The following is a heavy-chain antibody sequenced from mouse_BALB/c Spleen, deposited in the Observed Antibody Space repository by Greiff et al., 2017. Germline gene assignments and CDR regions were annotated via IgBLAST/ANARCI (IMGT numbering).Heavy chain of an antibody. J-gene: IGHJ4*01. D-gene: IGHD2-4*01. CDR1: GFNFKDYY. Sequence: EVQLQQSGAELVRPGALVKLSCKASGFNFKDYYMHWVKQRPEQGLEWIGWIDPENGNTIYDPKFQGKASITADTSSNTAYLQLSSLTSEDTAVYYCARGLRRYAMDYWGQGTSVTVSS. CDR3: ARGLRRYAMDY. V-gene: IGHV14-1*02. CDR2: IDPENGNT.